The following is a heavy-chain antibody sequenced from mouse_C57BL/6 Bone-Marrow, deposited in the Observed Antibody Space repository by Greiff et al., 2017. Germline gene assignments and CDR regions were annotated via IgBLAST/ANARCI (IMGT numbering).Heavy chain of an antibody. D-gene: IGHD1-1*01. CDR1: GYTFTDYE. CDR3: TSGLLLRGDY. Sequence: VQLQQSGAELVRPGASVTLSCKASGYTFTDYEMHWVKQTPVHGLEWIGAIDPETGGTAYNQKFKGKAILTADKSSSTAYMELRSLTSEDSAVYYCTSGLLLRGDYWGQGTTLTVSS. V-gene: IGHV1-15*01. CDR2: IDPETGGT. J-gene: IGHJ2*01.